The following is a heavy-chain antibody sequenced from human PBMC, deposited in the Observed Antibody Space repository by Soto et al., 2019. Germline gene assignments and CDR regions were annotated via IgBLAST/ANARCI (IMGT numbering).Heavy chain of an antibody. Sequence: SETLSLTCAVSSYSISSGYYWGCVRQPPGKGLEWIGSIYHSGSKYYNPSLKSRVTIPVDTSKNRFSLKLSSVTAADTAVYFCVRTFDYYGMDVWGQGTTVTVSS. CDR3: VRTFDYYGMDV. V-gene: IGHV4-38-2*01. CDR2: IYHSGSK. J-gene: IGHJ6*02. CDR1: SYSISSGYY. D-gene: IGHD3-3*02.